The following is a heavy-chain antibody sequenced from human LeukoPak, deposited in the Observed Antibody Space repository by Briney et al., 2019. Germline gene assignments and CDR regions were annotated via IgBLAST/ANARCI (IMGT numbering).Heavy chain of an antibody. CDR2: INSDGSST. CDR1: GFTFSSYW. J-gene: IGHJ4*02. Sequence: GGSLRLSCAASGFTFSSYWMHWVRQAPGKGLVWVSRINSDGSSTSYADSVKGRFTISRDNAKNTLYLQMNSLRAEDTAVYYCARDQGYCSGGSCYSRSFDYWGQGTLVTVSS. CDR3: ARDQGYCSGGSCYSRSFDY. V-gene: IGHV3-74*01. D-gene: IGHD2-15*01.